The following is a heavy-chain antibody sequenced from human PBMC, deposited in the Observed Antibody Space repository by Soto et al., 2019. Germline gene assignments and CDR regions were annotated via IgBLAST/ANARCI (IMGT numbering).Heavy chain of an antibody. CDR1: RGTFSSDA. D-gene: IGHD3-9*01. CDR3: ARAQYYDILTGSLPGPFDY. Sequence: GASVKVSCKAYRGTFSSDAISLVRQAPGQGLEWMGGIIPIFGTANYAQKFQGRVTITADESTSTAYMELSSLRSEDTAVYYCARAQYYDILTGSLPGPFDYWGQGTLVTVSS. V-gene: IGHV1-69*13. J-gene: IGHJ4*02. CDR2: IIPIFGTA.